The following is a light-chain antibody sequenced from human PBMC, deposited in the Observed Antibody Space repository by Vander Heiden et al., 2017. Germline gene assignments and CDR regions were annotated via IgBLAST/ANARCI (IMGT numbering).Light chain of an antibody. J-gene: IGKJ3*01. CDR3: QHYKSYPFS. V-gene: IGKV1-16*02. Sequence: DIQMTQSPSSLSASVGDRVTITCRASQDISNYLAWFQQKPGRAPKPLIYAASTLHSGVPSKFSGSGSGTVFTLTISSLQPEDFATYYCQHYKSYPFSFGPGTKVDMK. CDR1: QDISNY. CDR2: AAS.